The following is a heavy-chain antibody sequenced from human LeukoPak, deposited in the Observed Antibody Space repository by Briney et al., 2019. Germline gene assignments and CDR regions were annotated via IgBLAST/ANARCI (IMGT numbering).Heavy chain of an antibody. CDR1: GYTFTDYY. CDR3: ARGGSSGEWFSHLDY. Sequence: ASVKVSCKASGYTFTDYYIHWVRQAPGHGLEWMGWLNPDSGGTQYAQKFQGRVTMTRDTSIRTAYMELSRLRSDDTAVYYCARGGSSGEWFSHLDYWGQGTLVIVSS. CDR2: LNPDSGGT. J-gene: IGHJ4*02. D-gene: IGHD3-3*01. V-gene: IGHV1-2*02.